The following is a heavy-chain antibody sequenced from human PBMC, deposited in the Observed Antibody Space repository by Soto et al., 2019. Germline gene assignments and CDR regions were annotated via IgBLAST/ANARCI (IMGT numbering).Heavy chain of an antibody. V-gene: IGHV3-30-3*01. CDR2: ISSDGNNK. Sequence: GGSLRLSCAASGFTFSSYTMHWVRQAPGKGLEWVAVISSDGNNKYYADSVKGRFTISRDNSKNTLYLQMNSLRAEDTAVYYCARDQVIVLLPTGILSYYYGMDVWGQGTAVTVSS. D-gene: IGHD2-2*02. J-gene: IGHJ6*02. CDR1: GFTFSSYT. CDR3: ARDQVIVLLPTGILSYYYGMDV.